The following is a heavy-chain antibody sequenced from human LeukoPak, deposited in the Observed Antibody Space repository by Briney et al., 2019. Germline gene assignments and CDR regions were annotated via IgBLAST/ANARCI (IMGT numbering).Heavy chain of an antibody. J-gene: IGHJ4*02. Sequence: ASVKVSCKASGYTFTSYGISWVRQAPGQGLEWMGWISAYNGNTNYAQKLQGRVTMTTDTSTSTAYMELRSLRSDDTAVYYCARILARTKTSSGWYERKTSNFDYWGQGTLVTVSS. CDR2: ISAYNGNT. CDR3: ARILARTKTSSGWYERKTSNFDY. CDR1: GYTFTSYG. D-gene: IGHD6-13*01. V-gene: IGHV1-18*01.